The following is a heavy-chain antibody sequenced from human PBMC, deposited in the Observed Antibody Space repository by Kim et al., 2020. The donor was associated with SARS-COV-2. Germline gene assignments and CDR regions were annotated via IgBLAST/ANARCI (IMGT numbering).Heavy chain of an antibody. Sequence: SVKVSCKASRDTFNTYAISWVRQAPGQGLEWLGGIVPFICTSDYAQKLQGRVTITADDPTTTVYMQPSSLRFEDTAVYYCASGGFSSSWRFEYWGQGPL. CDR3: ASGGFSSSWRFEY. D-gene: IGHD6-13*01. CDR1: RDTFNTYA. V-gene: IGHV1-69*13. J-gene: IGHJ4*02. CDR2: IVPFICTS.